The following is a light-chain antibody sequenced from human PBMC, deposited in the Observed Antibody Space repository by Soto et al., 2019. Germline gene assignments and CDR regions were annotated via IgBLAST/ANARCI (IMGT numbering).Light chain of an antibody. CDR2: DVS. CDR3: SSYTSSSTPCVV. CDR1: SSDVGGYNY. V-gene: IGLV2-14*03. Sequence: QSALTQPASVSGSPGQSITIACTGTSSDVGGYNYVSWYQHHPGKAPKLMIYDVSNRPSGVSNRFSGSKSGNTASLTISGLQAEDEADYYCSSYTSSSTPCVVFGGVTKLTVL. J-gene: IGLJ2*01.